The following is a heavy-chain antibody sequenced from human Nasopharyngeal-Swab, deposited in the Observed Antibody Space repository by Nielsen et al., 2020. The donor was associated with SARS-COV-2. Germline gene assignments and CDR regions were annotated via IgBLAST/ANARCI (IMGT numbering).Heavy chain of an antibody. CDR1: GGSISSGDYY. CDR3: ARDTAGSFDY. D-gene: IGHD6-13*01. CDR2: IYYSGST. V-gene: IGHV4-30-4*01. J-gene: IGHJ4*02. Sequence: SETLSLTCTVSGGSISSGDYYWSWIRQPPGKGLEWIGYIYYSGSTYYNPSPKSRVTISVDTSKNQFSLKLSSVTAADTAVYYCARDTAGSFDYWGQGTLVTVSS.